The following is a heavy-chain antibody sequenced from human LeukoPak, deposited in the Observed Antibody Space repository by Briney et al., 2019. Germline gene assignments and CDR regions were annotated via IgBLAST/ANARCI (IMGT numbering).Heavy chain of an antibody. CDR2: ISSSVITI. J-gene: IGHJ4*02. D-gene: IGHD1-26*01. CDR3: ARDVGELLALYYFDY. CDR1: GFTFSSYE. Sequence: GGSLRLSCAASGFTFSSYEMNWVRQAPGKGLEWVSYISSSVITIYYADSVKGRFTISRDNAKNSLYLQMNSLRAEDTAVYYCARDVGELLALYYFDYWGQGTLVTVSS. V-gene: IGHV3-48*03.